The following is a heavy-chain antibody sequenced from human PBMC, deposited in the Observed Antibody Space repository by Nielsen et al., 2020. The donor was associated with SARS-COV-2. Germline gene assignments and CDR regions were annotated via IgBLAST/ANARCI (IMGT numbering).Heavy chain of an antibody. V-gene: IGHV3-21*01. CDR2: ISSSSYI. CDR3: ARDKGIAVIYGMDV. Sequence: GESLKISCAASGFTFSSYSMNWVRQAPGKGLEWVSSISSSSYIYYADSVKGRFTISRDNAKNSLYLQMNSLRAEDTAVYYCARDKGIAVIYGMDVWGQGTTVTVSS. D-gene: IGHD6-19*01. CDR1: GFTFSSYS. J-gene: IGHJ6*02.